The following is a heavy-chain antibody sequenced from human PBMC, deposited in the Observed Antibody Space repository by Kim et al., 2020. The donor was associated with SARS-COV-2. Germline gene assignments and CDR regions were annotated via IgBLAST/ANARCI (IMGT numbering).Heavy chain of an antibody. J-gene: IGHJ4*02. CDR2: IYYSGST. CDR3: ARVADARGGGYRVYYFDY. V-gene: IGHV4-31*03. Sequence: SETLSLTCTVSGGSISSGGYYWSWIRQHPGKGLEWIGYIYYSGSTYYNPSLKSRVTISVDTSKNQFSLKLSSVTAADTAVYYCARVADARGGGYRVYYFDYWGQGTLVTVSS. CDR1: GGSISSGGYY. D-gene: IGHD5-18*01.